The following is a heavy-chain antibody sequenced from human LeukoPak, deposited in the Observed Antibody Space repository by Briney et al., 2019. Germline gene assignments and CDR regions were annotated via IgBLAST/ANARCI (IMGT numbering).Heavy chain of an antibody. V-gene: IGHV3-23*01. D-gene: IGHD3-22*01. J-gene: IGHJ4*02. CDR3: ARDQDDSSGYYYVGPDY. CDR1: GFTISTYA. CDR2: ISSNGGST. Sequence: GGSLRLSCAASGFTISTYAMSWVRQAPGKGLEWVSAISSNGGSTYYADSVKGRFTISRDNSKNTLYLQMNSLRAEDTAVYYCARDQDDSSGYYYVGPDYWGQGTLVTVSS.